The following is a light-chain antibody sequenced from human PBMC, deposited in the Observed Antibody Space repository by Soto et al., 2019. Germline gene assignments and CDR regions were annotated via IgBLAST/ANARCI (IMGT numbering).Light chain of an antibody. J-gene: IGLJ1*01. V-gene: IGLV1-40*01. CDR1: SSSIGTGFD. Sequence: QPVLTQPPSVSGAPGQRVTISCTGSSSSIGTGFDVHWYQQFPGTAPRLLIYGDSNRPSGVPDRFSGSKSGTSASLAITGLQAEDEADYYCQSYDSSLSTYVFGTGTKVTVL. CDR2: GDS. CDR3: QSYDSSLSTYV.